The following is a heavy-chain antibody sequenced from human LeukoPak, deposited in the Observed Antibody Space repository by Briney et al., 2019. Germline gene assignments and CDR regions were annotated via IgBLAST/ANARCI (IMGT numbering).Heavy chain of an antibody. Sequence: GGSLRLSCAASGFTFSGYYMSWIRQAPGKGLEWVSYISSSSSYTNYADSVKGRFTISRDNAKNSLYLQMNSLRAEDTAVYYCAREPSDVVVVPADDYGIDVWGQGTTVTVSS. CDR2: ISSSSSYT. CDR1: GFTFSGYY. V-gene: IGHV3-11*05. D-gene: IGHD2-2*01. J-gene: IGHJ6*02. CDR3: AREPSDVVVVPADDYGIDV.